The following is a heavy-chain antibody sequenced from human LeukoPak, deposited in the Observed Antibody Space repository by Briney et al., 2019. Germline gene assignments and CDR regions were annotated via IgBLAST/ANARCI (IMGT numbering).Heavy chain of an antibody. CDR1: GGSISSYY. J-gene: IGHJ3*02. D-gene: IGHD3-3*01. CDR2: IYYSGST. CDR3: ARSYDFWSGYDAFEI. V-gene: IGHV4-59*01. Sequence: SETLSLTCTLSGGSISSYYRSWIRQPPGKGLEWIGYIYYSGSTNYNPSLKSRVTISVDTSKNQFSLKLSSVTAADTAVYYCARSYDFWSGYDAFEIGGQGTMVTVSS.